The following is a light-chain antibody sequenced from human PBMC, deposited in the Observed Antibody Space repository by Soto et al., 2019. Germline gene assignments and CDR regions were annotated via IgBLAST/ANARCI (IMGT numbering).Light chain of an antibody. J-gene: IGKJ3*01. CDR1: QGIRYC. CDR2: AVG. V-gene: IGKV1-27*01. Sequence: DIQMTQSPSSLSASVGVRVTIACRASQGIRYCLAWYQQNPGKVPELLTYAVGALQSGVPSRFSGSGSGTDFTLTISSLQPEDVATYYFQNYNGAPFTFGPGTQVAV. CDR3: QNYNGAPFT.